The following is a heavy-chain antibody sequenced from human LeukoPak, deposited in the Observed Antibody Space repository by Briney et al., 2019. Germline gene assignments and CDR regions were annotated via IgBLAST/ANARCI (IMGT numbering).Heavy chain of an antibody. CDR1: GGTFSSYA. CDR3: ARDLTSIAARYDAFDI. Sequence: SVKVSCKASGGTFSSYAISWVRQAPGQGLEWMGGIIPIFGTANYAQKFQGRVTITADESTSTAYMELSSPRSEDTAVYYCARDLTSIAARYDAFDIWGQGTMVTVSS. V-gene: IGHV1-69*01. J-gene: IGHJ3*02. D-gene: IGHD6-6*01. CDR2: IIPIFGTA.